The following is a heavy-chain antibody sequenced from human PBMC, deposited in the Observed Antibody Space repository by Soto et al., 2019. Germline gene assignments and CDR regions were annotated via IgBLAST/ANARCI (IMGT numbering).Heavy chain of an antibody. J-gene: IGHJ6*03. Sequence: SVKVSCKASGGTFSSYTISWVRQAPGQGLEWMGRIIPILGIANYAQKFQGRVTITADKSTSTAYMELSSLRSEDTAVYYCARDESNYYYYMDVWGKGTTVTVSS. CDR2: IIPILGIA. V-gene: IGHV1-69*04. CDR3: ARDESNYYYYMDV. CDR1: GGTFSSYT.